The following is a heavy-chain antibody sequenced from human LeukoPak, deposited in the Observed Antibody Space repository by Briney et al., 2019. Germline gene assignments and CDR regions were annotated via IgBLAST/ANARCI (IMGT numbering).Heavy chain of an antibody. CDR1: GFTFSSYS. CDR2: ISSSSSYI. V-gene: IGHV3-21*01. Sequence: SGGSLRLSCAASGFTFSSYSMNWVRQAPGKGLEWVSSISSSSSYIYYADSVKGRFTISRDNAKKSLYLQMNSLRADATAVYYSARDQEGNYLDYWGQGTLVTVSS. CDR3: ARDQEGNYLDY. D-gene: IGHD3-10*01. J-gene: IGHJ4*02.